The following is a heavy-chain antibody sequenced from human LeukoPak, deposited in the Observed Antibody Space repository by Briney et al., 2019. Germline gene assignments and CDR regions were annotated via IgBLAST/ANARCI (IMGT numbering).Heavy chain of an antibody. CDR3: ARPVYYDILTGYSGRNWFDP. Sequence: ASVKVSCKASGGTFSSYAISWVRQAPGQGLEWTGGIIPIFGTANYAQKFQGRVTITADKSTSTAYMELSSLRSEDTAVYYCARPVYYDILTGYSGRNWFDPWGQGTLVTVSS. CDR1: GGTFSSYA. J-gene: IGHJ5*02. D-gene: IGHD3-9*01. V-gene: IGHV1-69*06. CDR2: IIPIFGTA.